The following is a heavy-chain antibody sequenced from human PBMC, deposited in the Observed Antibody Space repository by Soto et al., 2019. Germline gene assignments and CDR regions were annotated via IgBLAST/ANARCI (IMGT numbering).Heavy chain of an antibody. J-gene: IGHJ3*01. V-gene: IGHV3-15*01. Sequence: GGSLRLSCAASGLTFRNVWMTWVRQAPGKGLEWVGHIKSKVDGGTTDYAAPVNGRYTISRDDSKSTLYLQMNSLKTEDTAVYYCTTDRPFTGGGVITTWGQGTMVTVSS. CDR1: GLTFRNVW. D-gene: IGHD3-10*01. CDR3: TTDRPFTGGGVITT. CDR2: IKSKVDGGTT.